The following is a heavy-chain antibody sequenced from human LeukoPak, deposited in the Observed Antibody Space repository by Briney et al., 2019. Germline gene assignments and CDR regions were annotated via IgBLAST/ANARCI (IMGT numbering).Heavy chain of an antibody. CDR3: AREDGYCSGGSCPHDY. Sequence: GGPLRLSCAASGFTFSSYSMNWVRQAPGKGLEWVSYISSSSSTIYYADSVKGRFTISRDNAKNSLYLQMNSLRAEDTAVYYCAREDGYCSGGSCPHDYWGQGTLVTVSS. D-gene: IGHD2-15*01. CDR1: GFTFSSYS. CDR2: ISSSSSTI. V-gene: IGHV3-48*01. J-gene: IGHJ4*02.